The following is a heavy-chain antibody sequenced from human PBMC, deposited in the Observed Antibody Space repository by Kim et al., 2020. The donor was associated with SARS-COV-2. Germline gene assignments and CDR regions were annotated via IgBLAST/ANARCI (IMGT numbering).Heavy chain of an antibody. CDR2: INTNTGNP. V-gene: IGHV7-4-1*02. J-gene: IGHJ6*02. CDR3: ARDPRDTIFGVVISPRGGMDV. CDR1: GYTFTSYA. D-gene: IGHD3-3*01. Sequence: ASVKVSCKASGYTFTSYAMNWVRQAPGQGLEWMGWINTNTGNPTYAQGFTGRFVFSLDTSVSTAYLQISSLKAEDTAVYYCARDPRDTIFGVVISPRGGMDVWGQGTTVTVSS.